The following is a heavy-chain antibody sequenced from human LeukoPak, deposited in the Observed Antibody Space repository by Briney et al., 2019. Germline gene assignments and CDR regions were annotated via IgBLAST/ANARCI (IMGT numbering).Heavy chain of an antibody. V-gene: IGHV4-59*01. D-gene: IGHD3-16*01. CDR2: IHYSGST. Sequence: SETLSLTCTVSGGSITNYYWSWIRQPPGKGLEWIGYIHYSGSTKYKSSLKSRVTISVDTSKNQFSLKLNSVTAADTAVYYCARGPDDYVWGSYTYYFDYWGQGTLVTVSS. CDR3: ARGPDDYVWGSYTYYFDY. CDR1: GGSITNYY. J-gene: IGHJ4*02.